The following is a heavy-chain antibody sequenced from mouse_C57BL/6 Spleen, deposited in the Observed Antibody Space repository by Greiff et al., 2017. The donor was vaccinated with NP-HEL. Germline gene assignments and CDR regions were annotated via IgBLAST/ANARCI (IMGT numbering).Heavy chain of an antibody. J-gene: IGHJ2*01. D-gene: IGHD2-5*01. V-gene: IGHV5-6*01. Sequence: VQLKESGGDLVKPGGSLKLSCAASGFTFSSYGMSWVRQTPDKRLEWVATISSGGSYTYYPDSVKGRFTIPRDNAKNNLYLQMSSRKSEDTAMYYCARQDYSKDYWGQGTTLTVSS. CDR3: ARQDYSKDY. CDR2: ISSGGSYT. CDR1: GFTFSSYG.